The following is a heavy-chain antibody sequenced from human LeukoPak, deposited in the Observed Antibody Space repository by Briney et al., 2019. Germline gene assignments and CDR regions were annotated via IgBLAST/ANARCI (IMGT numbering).Heavy chain of an antibody. J-gene: IGHJ6*04. CDR3: ARAAGSLYYYYGMDV. V-gene: IGHV4-30-2*01. CDR2: IYHSGST. Sequence: SETLSLTCAVSGGPISSGGYSGSWIRRPPGKGREGLGYIYHSGSTYYNPSLKSRVTISVDRSKNQFSLKLSSVTAADTAVYYCARAAGSLYYYYGMDVWGKGTTVTVSS. CDR1: GGPISSGGYS.